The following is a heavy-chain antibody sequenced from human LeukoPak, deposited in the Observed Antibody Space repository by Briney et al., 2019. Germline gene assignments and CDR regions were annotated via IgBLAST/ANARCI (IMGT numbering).Heavy chain of an antibody. V-gene: IGHV3-9*01. J-gene: IGHJ3*02. CDR1: GFTFSGYG. CDR3: ATLGYCSSTSCLDI. CDR2: ISWNSGSI. Sequence: GGSLRLSCAASGFTFSGYGMHWVRQAPGKGLEWVSGISWNSGSIGYADSVKGRFTISRDNAKNSLYLQMNSLRAEDTALYYCATLGYCSSTSCLDIWGQGTMVTVSS. D-gene: IGHD2-2*01.